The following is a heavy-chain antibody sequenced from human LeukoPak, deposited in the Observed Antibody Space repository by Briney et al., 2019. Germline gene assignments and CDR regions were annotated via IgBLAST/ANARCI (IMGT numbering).Heavy chain of an antibody. CDR3: ATATVVTRYWYFDL. D-gene: IGHD4-23*01. J-gene: IGHJ2*01. V-gene: IGHV4-59*08. CDR1: GGSISSYY. CDR2: IYYSGST. Sequence: SETLSLTCTVSGGSISSYYWSWIRQPPGKGLEWIGYIYYSGSTNYNPSLKSRVTISVDTSKNQFSLKLSSVTAADTAVYYCATATVVTRYWYFDLWGPGTLVTVSS.